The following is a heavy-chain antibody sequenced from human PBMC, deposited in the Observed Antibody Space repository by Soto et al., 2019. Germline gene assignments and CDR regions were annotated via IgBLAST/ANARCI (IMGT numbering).Heavy chain of an antibody. Sequence: QVQLVQSGAEVKKPGASVKVSCKASGYTFTSYGISWVRQAPGQGLEWMGWISAYSGNTNYAQKLQGRVTMTTDTDQSRGCMGLRSRRSDDTAVYYCAGGGAIVVVPAAPMDVRGHGTTVTVAS. D-gene: IGHD2-2*01. V-gene: IGHV1-18*01. CDR1: GYTFTSYG. CDR3: AGGGAIVVVPAAPMDV. J-gene: IGHJ6*02. CDR2: ISAYSGNT.